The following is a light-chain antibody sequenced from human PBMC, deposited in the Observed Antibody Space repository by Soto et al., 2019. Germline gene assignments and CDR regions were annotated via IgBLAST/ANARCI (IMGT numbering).Light chain of an antibody. CDR2: NAY. V-gene: IGKV3-15*01. CDR1: QGVATT. Sequence: EIVMTQSPASLSVSPGESVTLSCRASQGVATTLAWYRQQPGQAPRLLIYNAYIRASGVPARFSDSGSGTEFTLTISSLQSEDFAVYYCQHYKTWPLAFGGGTKVEIK. J-gene: IGKJ4*01. CDR3: QHYKTWPLA.